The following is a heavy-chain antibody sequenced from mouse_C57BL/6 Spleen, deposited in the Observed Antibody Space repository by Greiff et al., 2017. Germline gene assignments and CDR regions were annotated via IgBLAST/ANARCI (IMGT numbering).Heavy chain of an antibody. CDR3: ARDGGDGYSYYAMDY. CDR1: GYAFSSSW. CDR2: MYPGDGDT. V-gene: IGHV1-82*01. D-gene: IGHD2-3*01. Sequence: QVQLQQSGPELVKPGASVKISCKASGYAFSSSWMNWVKQRPGKGLEWIGRMYPGDGDTNYNGKFKGKATLTADKSSSTAYMQLSSLTSEDSAVYFCARDGGDGYSYYAMDYWGQGTSVTVAS. J-gene: IGHJ4*01.